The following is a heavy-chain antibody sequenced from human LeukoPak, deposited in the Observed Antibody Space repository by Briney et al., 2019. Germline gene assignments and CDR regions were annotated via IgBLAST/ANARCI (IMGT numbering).Heavy chain of an antibody. Sequence: GGSLRLSCAASGFTFSSYSMNWVRQAPGKGLEWVAVIWYDGSNKYYADSVKGRFTISRDNSKSTLYLQMNSLRAEDTAVYYCARTAMAYYFDYWGQGTLVTVSS. CDR3: ARTAMAYYFDY. CDR1: GFTFSSYS. V-gene: IGHV3-33*08. CDR2: IWYDGSNK. J-gene: IGHJ4*02. D-gene: IGHD5-18*01.